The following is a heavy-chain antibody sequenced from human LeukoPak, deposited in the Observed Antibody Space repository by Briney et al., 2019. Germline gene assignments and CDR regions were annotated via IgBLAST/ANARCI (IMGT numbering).Heavy chain of an antibody. CDR2: ITGNGGGT. CDR1: GFTFSSYG. D-gene: IGHD1-26*01. Sequence: RTGGSLRLSCAASGFTFSSYGMSWVRQGPGKGLEWVSTITGNGGGTYYADSVKGRFTISRDNSKNTLYLQMNSLRADDTALYYCAKAHSGSRWGPDYWGQGTLVTVSS. CDR3: AKAHSGSRWGPDY. J-gene: IGHJ4*02. V-gene: IGHV3-23*01.